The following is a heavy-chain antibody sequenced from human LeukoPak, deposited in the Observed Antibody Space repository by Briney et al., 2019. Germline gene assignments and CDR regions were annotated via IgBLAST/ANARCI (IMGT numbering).Heavy chain of an antibody. D-gene: IGHD1-26*01. CDR2: MNIDGSEK. CDR1: GFSFTGVW. V-gene: IGHV3-7*01. Sequence: GGSLRLSCVASGFSFTGVWMNWVRQAPGKRPEWVANMNIDGSEKYYADSVKGRFSISRDNARNSVYLQMASLRVEDTAVYYCARDPVEWELLLDYWGQGTLVTVSS. J-gene: IGHJ4*02. CDR3: ARDPVEWELLLDY.